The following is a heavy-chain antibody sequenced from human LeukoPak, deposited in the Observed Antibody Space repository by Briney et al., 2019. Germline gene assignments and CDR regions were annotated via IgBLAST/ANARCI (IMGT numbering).Heavy chain of an antibody. CDR2: ITSSGSTI. D-gene: IGHD5-18*01. J-gene: IGHJ4*02. Sequence: PGGSLRLSCAASGFAFSSYEMNWVLQAPGEGLEWVSCITSSGSTIYYADSVKGRFTISRDNAKNSLYLQMNSLRAEDTAVYYCARGSGYLIDYWGQGTLVTVSS. V-gene: IGHV3-48*03. CDR3: ARGSGYLIDY. CDR1: GFAFSSYE.